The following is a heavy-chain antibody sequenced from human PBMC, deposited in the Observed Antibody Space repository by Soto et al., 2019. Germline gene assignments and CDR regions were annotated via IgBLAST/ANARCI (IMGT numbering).Heavy chain of an antibody. CDR3: ARAHKRNIAVPGTMVGYGRDV. Sequence: GGSVEGLGKGAGENFSRDFFHWVRQAPGQGLEWMGIVNPSGGSTSYAQKFQGRVTMTRDTSTSTVYMELSSLRSEDTAVYYCARAHKRNIAVPGTMVGYGRDVWG. CDR1: GENFSRDF. D-gene: IGHD6-19*01. V-gene: IGHV1-46*01. J-gene: IGHJ6*02. CDR2: VNPSGGST.